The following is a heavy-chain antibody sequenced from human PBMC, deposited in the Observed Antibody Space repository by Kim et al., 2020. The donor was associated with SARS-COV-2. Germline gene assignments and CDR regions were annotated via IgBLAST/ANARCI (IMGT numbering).Heavy chain of an antibody. D-gene: IGHD3-22*01. V-gene: IGHV3-33*01. CDR1: GFTFSSYG. J-gene: IGHJ4*02. Sequence: GGSLRLSCAASGFTFSSYGMHWVRQAPGKGLEWVAVIWYDGSNKYYADSVKGRFTISRDNSKNTLYLQMNSLRAEDTAVYYCAREDYYDSSGSPGYWGQGTLVTVSS. CDR3: AREDYYDSSGSPGY. CDR2: IWYDGSNK.